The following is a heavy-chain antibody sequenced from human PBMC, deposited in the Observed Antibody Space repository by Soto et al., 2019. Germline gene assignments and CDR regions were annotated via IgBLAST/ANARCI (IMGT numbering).Heavy chain of an antibody. V-gene: IGHV3-30*18. J-gene: IGHJ4*02. CDR3: AKARAYYYDSSALGDY. CDR2: ISYDGSNK. Sequence: VAVISYDGSNKYYADSVTGRFTISRDNSKNTLYLQMNSLRAEDTAVYYCAKARAYYYDSSALGDYWGQGTLVTVSS. D-gene: IGHD3-22*01.